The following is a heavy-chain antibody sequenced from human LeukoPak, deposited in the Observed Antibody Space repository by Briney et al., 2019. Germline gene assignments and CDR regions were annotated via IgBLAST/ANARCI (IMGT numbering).Heavy chain of an antibody. CDR3: VRDRFDYALDY. CDR2: ISGSGTTM. Sequence: PGGSLRLSCAASGFTFSNSAMAWVRQAPGKGLEWVAYISGSGTTMYYAASVKGRFTISRDNAKNSVFLQMSSLRGDDSAIYFCVRDRFDYALDYWGLGVLVTVSS. J-gene: IGHJ4*02. D-gene: IGHD4-17*01. CDR1: GFTFSNSA. V-gene: IGHV3-48*03.